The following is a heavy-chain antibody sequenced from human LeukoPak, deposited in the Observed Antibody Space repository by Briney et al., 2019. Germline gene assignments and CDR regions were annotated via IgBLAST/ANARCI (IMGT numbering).Heavy chain of an antibody. CDR1: GYIFTGCY. J-gene: IGHJ6*03. CDR3: AREITGTTYYYYHYMDV. D-gene: IGHD1-7*01. V-gene: IGHV1-2*06. Sequence: GASVKVSCKASGYIFTGCYMHWVRQAPGQGLEWMGRINPNSGGTNYAQKFQGRVTMTRDTSISTAYMELSRLRSDDTAVYYCAREITGTTYYYYHYMDVWGKGTTVTVSS. CDR2: INPNSGGT.